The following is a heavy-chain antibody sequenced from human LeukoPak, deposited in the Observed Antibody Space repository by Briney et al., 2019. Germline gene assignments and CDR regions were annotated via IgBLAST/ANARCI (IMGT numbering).Heavy chain of an antibody. CDR1: GFTFSTYG. J-gene: IGHJ4*02. CDR2: VSGSGGST. Sequence: GGSLRLSCAASGFTFSTYGMSWVRQAPGKGLDWVSAVSGSGGSTHYADSVTGRFTISRDNSKNTLYLQMNSLRAEDTAVYYCAKDRYFDNSGDHYESEYWGQGTLVTVSS. D-gene: IGHD3-22*01. V-gene: IGHV3-23*01. CDR3: AKDRYFDNSGDHYESEY.